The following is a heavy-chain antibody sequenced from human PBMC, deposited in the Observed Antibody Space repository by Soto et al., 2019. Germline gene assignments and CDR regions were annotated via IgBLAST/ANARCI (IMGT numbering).Heavy chain of an antibody. Sequence: EVQVLESGGGLVQPGGSLRLSCAASGFTFSTYAMSWVRQAPGKGLEWVLAISGSGDNTYYADSVKGRFTISRDNSKNTLYLQMNSLRVEDTAVYYCAKEGSGWDAEYFQHWGQGTLVTVSS. V-gene: IGHV3-23*01. CDR2: ISGSGDNT. CDR3: AKEGSGWDAEYFQH. J-gene: IGHJ1*01. CDR1: GFTFSTYA. D-gene: IGHD6-19*01.